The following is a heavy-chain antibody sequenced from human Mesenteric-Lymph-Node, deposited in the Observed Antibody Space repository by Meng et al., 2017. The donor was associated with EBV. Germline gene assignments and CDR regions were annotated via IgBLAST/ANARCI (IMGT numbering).Heavy chain of an antibody. V-gene: IGHV3-30*04. D-gene: IGHD3-9*01. CDR3: ARLTDY. Sequence: QVQLVGCGGGVVQPGRPLRLSFAASGFTFSSYAMHWVRQAPGKGLEWVAVITGNGGNTYYADSVKGLFTISRDNSKNTVYLQMNSLRAEDTAVYYCARLTDYWGQGTLVTVSS. CDR2: ITGNGGNT. CDR1: GFTFSSYA. J-gene: IGHJ4*02.